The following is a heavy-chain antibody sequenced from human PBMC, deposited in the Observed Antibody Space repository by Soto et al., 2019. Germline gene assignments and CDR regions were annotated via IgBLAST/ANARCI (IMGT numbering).Heavy chain of an antibody. Sequence: SETLSLTCVVSGYSISSNNWWGWIRQPPGKGLEWIGYIYYTGSTYYNPSLKSRVTISVDTSKNQFSLKLSSVTAADTAVYYCARADRRKYQLRWFDPRGQGTLVTVSS. J-gene: IGHJ5*02. CDR2: IYYTGST. CDR1: GYSISSNNW. CDR3: ARADRRKYQLRWFDP. V-gene: IGHV4-28*03. D-gene: IGHD2-2*01.